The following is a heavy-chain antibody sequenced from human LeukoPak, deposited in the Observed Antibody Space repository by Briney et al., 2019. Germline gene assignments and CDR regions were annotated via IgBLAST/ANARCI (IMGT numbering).Heavy chain of an antibody. CDR1: GGSTSSSSFY. CDR3: ASLRAYYYDSSGYYNFDF. Sequence: PSETLSLTCAVSGGSTSSSSFYWGWIRQPPGKGLECIGRISYSGRTYYNPSLQSRVTISVDTSKNQFSLRLSSVTAADTAVYYCASLRAYYYDSSGYYNFDFWGQGTLVTVSS. V-gene: IGHV4-39*01. D-gene: IGHD3-22*01. CDR2: ISYSGRT. J-gene: IGHJ4*02.